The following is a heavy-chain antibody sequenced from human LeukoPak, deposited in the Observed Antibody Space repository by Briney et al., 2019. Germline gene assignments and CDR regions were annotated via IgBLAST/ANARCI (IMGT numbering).Heavy chain of an antibody. Sequence: ASVKVSCKASGYTFTGYGLSWVRQAPGQGLEWMGWISAYNGDTNYAQKFQGRVTMTTDTSTSTANMELRSLRSDDTAVYYCAREAADHFDYWGQGTLLTVSS. J-gene: IGHJ4*02. V-gene: IGHV1-18*01. CDR3: AREAADHFDY. CDR2: ISAYNGDT. CDR1: GYTFTGYG.